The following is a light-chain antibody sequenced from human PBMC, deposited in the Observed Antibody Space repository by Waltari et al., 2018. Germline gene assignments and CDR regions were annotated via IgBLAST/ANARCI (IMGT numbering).Light chain of an antibody. J-gene: IGKJ3*01. V-gene: IGKV3-20*01. CDR2: ATF. CDR1: QSISNSY. Sequence: IVLTQSPGTLSLSPGDKATLSCRTSQSISNSYLAWYQQTPGQVPRLLIYATFSRASGIPDRFSGSGSETDFTLTISSLEPEDFAVYYCQEYGSSPEFTFGPGTTVDI. CDR3: QEYGSSPEFT.